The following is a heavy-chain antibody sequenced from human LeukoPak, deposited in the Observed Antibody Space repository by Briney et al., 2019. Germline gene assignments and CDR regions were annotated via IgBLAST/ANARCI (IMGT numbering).Heavy chain of an antibody. CDR1: GFTFSSYA. V-gene: IGHV3-64*01. CDR3: ARPGYCSSTSCYTPLDY. Sequence: GGSLRLSCAASGFTFSSYAMHWVRQAPGKGLEYVSAISSNGGSTYYANSVQGRFTISRDNSKNTLYLQMGGLRAEDMAVYYCARPGYCSSTSCYTPLDYWGQGTLVTVSS. J-gene: IGHJ4*02. D-gene: IGHD2-2*03. CDR2: ISSNGGST.